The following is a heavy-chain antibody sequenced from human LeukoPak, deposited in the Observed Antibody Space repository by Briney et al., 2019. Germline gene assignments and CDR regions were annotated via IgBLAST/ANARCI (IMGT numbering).Heavy chain of an antibody. CDR2: ISYDGSNK. CDR3: AKGYSGWGPDY. J-gene: IGHJ4*02. D-gene: IGHD6-19*01. V-gene: IGHV3-30*18. CDR1: GFTFSSYG. Sequence: GRSLRLSCAASGFTFSSYGMHWVRQAPGKGLEWVAVISYDGSNKYYADSVKGRFTISRDNSKNTLYLQMNSLRAEDTAVYYCAKGYSGWGPDYWGQGTLVTVSS.